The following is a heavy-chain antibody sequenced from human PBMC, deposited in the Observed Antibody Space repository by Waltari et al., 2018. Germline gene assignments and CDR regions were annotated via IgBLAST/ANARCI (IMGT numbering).Heavy chain of an antibody. CDR1: GGSFSGYY. CDR2: INHSGST. D-gene: IGHD3-22*01. V-gene: IGHV4-34*01. Sequence: QVQLQQWGAGLLKPSETLSLTCAVYGGSFSGYYWSWIRQPPGKGLEWIGEINHSGSTNYHPALKSRVTISVDTSKNQFSLKLSSVTAADTAVYYCARLPLSYDSSGDYWGQGTLVTVSS. CDR3: ARLPLSYDSSGDY. J-gene: IGHJ4*02.